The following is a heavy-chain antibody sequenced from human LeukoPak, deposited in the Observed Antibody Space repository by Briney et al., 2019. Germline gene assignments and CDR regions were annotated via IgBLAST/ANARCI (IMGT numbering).Heavy chain of an antibody. D-gene: IGHD3-3*01. Sequence: GGSLRLSCAASGFTVSSNYMSWVRQAPGKGLEWVSVIYSGGSTYYADSVKGRFTISRDNSKNTLYLQMNSLRAEDTAVYYCARDYDPYYFDYWGQGTLVTVSS. V-gene: IGHV3-66*01. J-gene: IGHJ4*02. CDR2: IYSGGST. CDR3: ARDYDPYYFDY. CDR1: GFTVSSNY.